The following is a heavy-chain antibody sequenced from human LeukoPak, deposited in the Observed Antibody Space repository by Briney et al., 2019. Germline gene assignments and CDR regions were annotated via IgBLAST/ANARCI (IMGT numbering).Heavy chain of an antibody. CDR3: ARGRYCSGGSCFDY. CDR1: GGSISSYY. Sequence: SATLSLTCTVSGGSISSYYWSWIRQPPGKGLEWIGYIYYSGSTNYNPSLKSRVTISVDTSKNQFSLKLSSVTAADTAVYYCARGRYCSGGSCFDYWDQGTLVTVSS. V-gene: IGHV4-59*01. D-gene: IGHD2-15*01. CDR2: IYYSGST. J-gene: IGHJ4*02.